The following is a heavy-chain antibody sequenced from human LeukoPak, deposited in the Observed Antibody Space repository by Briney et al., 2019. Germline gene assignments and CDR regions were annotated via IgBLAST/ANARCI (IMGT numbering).Heavy chain of an antibody. V-gene: IGHV4-39*01. D-gene: IGHD3-10*01. CDR2: IYYSGST. J-gene: IGHJ6*03. Sequence: SETLSLTCTVSGGSISSSSYYWGWIRQPPGKGLEWIGSIYYSGSTYYNPSLKSRVTISVDTSKNQFSLKLSSVTAADTAVYYCARGQGVRGVIIRYYYYYMDVWGKGTTVTVSS. CDR3: ARGQGVRGVIIRYYYYYMDV. CDR1: GGSISSSSYY.